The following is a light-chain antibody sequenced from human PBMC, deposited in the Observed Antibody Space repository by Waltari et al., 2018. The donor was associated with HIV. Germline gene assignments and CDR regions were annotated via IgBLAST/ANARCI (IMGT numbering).Light chain of an antibody. V-gene: IGLV3-1*01. J-gene: IGLJ2*01. CDR3: RAWVLSTVV. CDR2: ADG. Sequence: SYELTQPPSVSVSPGQTASITCPGDQLGDKSACWYQQKPGQSPVLLIYADGRRPAGVPELFSGSESGNTAPLTIGGTQAMDDADYYCRAWVLSTVVFGGGTKLTGL. CDR1: QLGDKS.